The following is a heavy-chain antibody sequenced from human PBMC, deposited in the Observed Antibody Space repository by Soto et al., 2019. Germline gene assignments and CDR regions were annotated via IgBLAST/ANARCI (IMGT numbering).Heavy chain of an antibody. D-gene: IGHD2-15*01. V-gene: IGHV3-74*01. CDR2: INPESTTI. J-gene: IGHJ4*02. CDR1: GIDLSIYW. CDR3: TKDTFGGRDS. Sequence: EAQLVESGGGLVQPGGSLRLSCTGSGIDLSIYWMHWVRQAPGKGLVWVSRINPESTTISYADSVKGRFTISGDNGENTLFLHINCLSAEDTGVYYCTKDTFGGRDSWGQGTLVTVSS.